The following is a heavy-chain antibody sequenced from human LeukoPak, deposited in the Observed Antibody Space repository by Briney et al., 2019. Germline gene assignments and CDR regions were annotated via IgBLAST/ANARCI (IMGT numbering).Heavy chain of an antibody. D-gene: IGHD1-26*01. Sequence: SETLSLTCTVSGGSISSYYWSWIRQPLGKGLEWIGYIYYSGSTNYNPSLKSRVTISVDTSKNQFSLKLSSVTAADTAVYYCASPYSGSYSPLYYWGQGTLVTVSS. CDR2: IYYSGST. CDR1: GGSISSYY. V-gene: IGHV4-59*01. CDR3: ASPYSGSYSPLYY. J-gene: IGHJ4*02.